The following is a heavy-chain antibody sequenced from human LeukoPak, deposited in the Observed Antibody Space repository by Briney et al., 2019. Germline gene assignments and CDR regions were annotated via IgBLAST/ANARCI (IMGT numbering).Heavy chain of an antibody. Sequence: GGSLRLSCAASGFTFSSYAMSWVGQAPGKGREGVSAISGSGGSTYYAHSVTGRFTISRDNSKTTLYLQMTSLRAEDTAVYYCANFNWFDPWGQGTLVTVSS. CDR1: GFTFSSYA. CDR2: ISGSGGST. J-gene: IGHJ5*02. V-gene: IGHV3-23*01. CDR3: ANFNWFDP.